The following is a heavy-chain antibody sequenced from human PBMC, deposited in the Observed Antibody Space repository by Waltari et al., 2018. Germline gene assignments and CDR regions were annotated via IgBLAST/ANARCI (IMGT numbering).Heavy chain of an antibody. D-gene: IGHD4-17*01. V-gene: IGHV1-2*04. Sequence: QVQLVQSGTEVKKPGASVKVSCKASGYTFNGYYMHWVRQAPGQGLEWMGWINPNSGVTTYAQKFQGWVTMTRATSITTAYMELSRLTSADTAIYYCALTYGDYSAPFDFWGQGTLVTVSS. J-gene: IGHJ4*02. CDR3: ALTYGDYSAPFDF. CDR2: INPNSGVT. CDR1: GYTFNGYY.